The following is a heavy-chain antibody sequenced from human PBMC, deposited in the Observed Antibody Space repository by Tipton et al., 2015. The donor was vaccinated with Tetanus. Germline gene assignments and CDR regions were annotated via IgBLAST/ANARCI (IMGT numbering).Heavy chain of an antibody. J-gene: IGHJ4*02. CDR1: GYSFINYW. Sequence: VQLVQSGPEVKKPGESLKISCKGSGYSFINYWIGWVRQMPGKGLEWVSGINWNSGHIGYAASVKGRFTTSRDNAKNSLYLQMNSLRAEDTTVYYCASPMGTEYYFDYWGQGTLVTVSS. V-gene: IGHV3-20*04. D-gene: IGHD7-27*01. CDR3: ASPMGTEYYFDY. CDR2: INWNSGHI.